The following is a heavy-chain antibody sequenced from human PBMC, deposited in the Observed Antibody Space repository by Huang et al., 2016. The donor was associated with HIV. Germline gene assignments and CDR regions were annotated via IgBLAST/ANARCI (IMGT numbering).Heavy chain of an antibody. V-gene: IGHV1-3*04. J-gene: IGHJ3*02. CDR1: GYTFNTYG. Sequence: QVNLVQSGAEVKEPGASVKVSCKASGYTFNTYGVHWVRQAPGQRLEWMGWINTGKGNTKYSQNFRGRLTITRDTFATTVYMDLNSLTSEDTAVYYCARVLWFGATLDGFDIWGQGTTVTVSS. CDR3: ARVLWFGATLDGFDI. D-gene: IGHD3-10*01. CDR2: INTGKGNT.